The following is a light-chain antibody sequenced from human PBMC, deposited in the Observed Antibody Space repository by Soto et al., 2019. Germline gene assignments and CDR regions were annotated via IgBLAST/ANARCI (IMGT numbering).Light chain of an antibody. Sequence: DIQMTQSPSSVSASVGDRVTITCRASQGISSWLAWYQKKPGKAPNLLIYAASSLQSGVPSRFSGSESGIDFTLTISSLQPEDCAIYFCQQANSFPITFGQGTRLEIK. CDR2: AAS. CDR3: QQANSFPIT. CDR1: QGISSW. J-gene: IGKJ5*01. V-gene: IGKV1-12*01.